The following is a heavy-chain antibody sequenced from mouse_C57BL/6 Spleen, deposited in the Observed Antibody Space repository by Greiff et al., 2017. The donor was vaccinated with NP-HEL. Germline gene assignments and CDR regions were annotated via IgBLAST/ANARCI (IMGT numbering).Heavy chain of an antibody. CDR2: IYPGSGST. Sequence: QVQLQQPGAELVKPGASVKMSCKASGYTFTSYWITWVKQRPGQGLEWIGDIYPGSGSTNYNEKFKSKATLTVDTSSSTAYMQLSSLTSEDSAVYYCARNDYDYDGGAMDCWGQGASVTDSS. CDR1: GYTFTSYW. D-gene: IGHD2-4*01. CDR3: ARNDYDYDGGAMDC. V-gene: IGHV1-55*01. J-gene: IGHJ4*01.